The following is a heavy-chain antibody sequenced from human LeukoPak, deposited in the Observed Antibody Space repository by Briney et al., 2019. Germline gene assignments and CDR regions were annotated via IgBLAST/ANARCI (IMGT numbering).Heavy chain of an antibody. CDR1: GFTFSSYW. Sequence: GGSLRLSCAASGFTFSSYWMNWVRQAPGKGLEWVANIKQDGSEKYYVDSVKGRFTISRDNAKNSLYLQMNSLRAEDTAVYYCARLRGGYYFDAFDIWGQGTMVTVSS. D-gene: IGHD3-22*01. CDR3: ARLRGGYYFDAFDI. V-gene: IGHV3-7*01. CDR2: IKQDGSEK. J-gene: IGHJ3*02.